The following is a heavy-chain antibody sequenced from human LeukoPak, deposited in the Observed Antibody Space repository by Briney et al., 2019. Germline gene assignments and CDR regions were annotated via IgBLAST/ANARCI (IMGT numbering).Heavy chain of an antibody. Sequence: GGSLRLSCEASGFLFRSNGMHWVRQAPGKGLEWVAFIRSDGNVTKYLDSIKGRFTISRGNSKNILYLQLNDVRPDDTAVYFCAKDHGFWSGFLFWGQGTLVTVSS. V-gene: IGHV3-30*02. CDR2: IRSDGNVT. J-gene: IGHJ4*02. CDR1: GFLFRSNG. CDR3: AKDHGFWSGFLF. D-gene: IGHD3-3*01.